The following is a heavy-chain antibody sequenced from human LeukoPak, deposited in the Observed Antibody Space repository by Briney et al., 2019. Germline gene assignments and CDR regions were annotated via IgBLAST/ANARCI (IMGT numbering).Heavy chain of an antibody. Sequence: SGGSLILSCAASGFTFSNYWMTWVRQAPGKGLEWVANIKEDGSEKYYVDSVKGRFTISKDNAQNSVYLQMNSLRVEDTAVYYCARDETRRFDYWGQGTLVTVSS. CDR1: GFTFSNYW. CDR3: ARDETRRFDY. CDR2: IKEDGSEK. J-gene: IGHJ4*02. V-gene: IGHV3-7*01.